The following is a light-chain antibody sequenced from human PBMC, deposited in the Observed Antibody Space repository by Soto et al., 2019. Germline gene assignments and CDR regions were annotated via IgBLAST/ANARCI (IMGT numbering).Light chain of an antibody. CDR1: QSVSSN. V-gene: IGKV3-15*01. Sequence: EIVISQSPATQSVSPGERATLSCRASQSVSSNLAWYQQKPGQAPRLLIYGASTRATGIPARFSGSGSGTEFTLTISSLQSEDFAVYYCQQYNNWPPTFGQGTKV. J-gene: IGKJ1*01. CDR3: QQYNNWPPT. CDR2: GAS.